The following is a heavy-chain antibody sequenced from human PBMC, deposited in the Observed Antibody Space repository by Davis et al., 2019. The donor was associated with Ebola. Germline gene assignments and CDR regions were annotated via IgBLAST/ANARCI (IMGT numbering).Heavy chain of an antibody. D-gene: IGHD3-22*01. J-gene: IGHJ4*02. CDR1: GGSISSSSYY. CDR2: IYYSGST. CDR3: ARLLAYYYDSSGYQSRYYFDY. V-gene: IGHV4-39*01. Sequence: MPGGSLRLSCTVSGGSISSSSYYWGWIRQPPGEGLEWIGSIYYSGSTYYNPSLKSRVTISVDTSKNQFSLKLSSVTAADTAVYYCARLLAYYYDSSGYQSRYYFDYWGQGTLVTVSS.